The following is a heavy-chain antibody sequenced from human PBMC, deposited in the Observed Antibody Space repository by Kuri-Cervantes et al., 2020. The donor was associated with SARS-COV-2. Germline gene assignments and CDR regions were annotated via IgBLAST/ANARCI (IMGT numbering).Heavy chain of an antibody. CDR3: ARDHRSGPEGIYFDY. D-gene: IGHD6-13*01. Sequence: LSLTCAASGFTFSSYSMNWVRQAPGKGLEWVSSISSSSSYIYCADSVKGRFTISRDNAKNSLYLQMNSLRAEDTAVYYCARDHRSGPEGIYFDYWGQGTLVTVSS. CDR2: ISSSSSYI. J-gene: IGHJ4*02. CDR1: GFTFSSYS. V-gene: IGHV3-21*01.